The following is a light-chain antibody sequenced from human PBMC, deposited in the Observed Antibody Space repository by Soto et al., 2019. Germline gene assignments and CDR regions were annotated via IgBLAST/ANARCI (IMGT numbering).Light chain of an antibody. CDR2: GAF. Sequence: EIEMTQSPATLSVSPGERVTLSCRARQSVGSNLAWYQQKPGQAPSLLIYGAFTRATGIPARFSGTGSGTEFTLTISSLQSEDFALYYCQQYNDWPLTFGQGTKVDIK. CDR3: QQYNDWPLT. J-gene: IGKJ1*01. V-gene: IGKV3-15*01. CDR1: QSVGSN.